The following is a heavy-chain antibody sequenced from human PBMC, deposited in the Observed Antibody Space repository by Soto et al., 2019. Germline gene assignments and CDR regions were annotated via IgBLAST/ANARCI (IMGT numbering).Heavy chain of an antibody. CDR2: IWYDGSNK. J-gene: IGHJ6*03. D-gene: IGHD2-2*01. Sequence: GGSLRLSCAASGFTFSSYGMHWVRQAPGKGLEWVAVIWYDGSNKYYADSVKGRFTISRDNSKNTLYLQMNSLRAEDTAVYYCARGAWDVVVPAAMRYYYYYMDVWGKGTTVTVSS. CDR3: ARGAWDVVVPAAMRYYYYYMDV. CDR1: GFTFSSYG. V-gene: IGHV3-33*01.